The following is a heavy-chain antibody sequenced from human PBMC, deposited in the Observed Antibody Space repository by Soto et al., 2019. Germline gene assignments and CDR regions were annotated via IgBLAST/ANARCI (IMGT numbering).Heavy chain of an antibody. CDR2: IYWDDDK. D-gene: IGHD3-10*01. CDR1: GFSLSTTGVG. Sequence: QITLKESGPTLVRPTQTLTLTCTFSGFSLSTTGVGVGWIRQPPGKALEWLALIYWDDDKRYSPSLKSRLTIRKDTSKNGVSLTMANRDPVDTATYYWAQRLREYGLGRERANDFEPWGQGTLVTVSS. J-gene: IGHJ5*02. V-gene: IGHV2-5*02. CDR3: AQRLREYGLGRERANDFEP.